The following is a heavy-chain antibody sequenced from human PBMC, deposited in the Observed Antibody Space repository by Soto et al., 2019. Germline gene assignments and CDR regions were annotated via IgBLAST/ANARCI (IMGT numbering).Heavy chain of an antibody. CDR3: ARVIRAWNYVLALGY. V-gene: IGHV3-7*01. CDR1: GFTFSSYW. D-gene: IGHD1-7*01. J-gene: IGHJ4*02. Sequence: GGSLRLSCAASGFTFSSYWMSWVRQAPGKGLEWVANIKQDGSEKYYVDSVKGRFTISRDNAKNSLYLQMNSLRAEDTAVYYCARVIRAWNYVLALGYWGQGTLVTVSS. CDR2: IKQDGSEK.